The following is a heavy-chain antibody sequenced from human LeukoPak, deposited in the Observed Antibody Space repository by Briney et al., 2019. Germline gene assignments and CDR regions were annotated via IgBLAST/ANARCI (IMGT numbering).Heavy chain of an antibody. Sequence: SGGSLRLSCAASGFTFSGYAMSWVRQAPGKGLEWVSAISGSGGSTYYADSVKGRFTISRDNSKNTLYLQMNSLRVEDTAVYYCARVDSGNYDYWGQGTLLTVSS. D-gene: IGHD1-26*01. CDR3: ARVDSGNYDY. V-gene: IGHV3-23*01. CDR1: GFTFSGYA. CDR2: ISGSGGST. J-gene: IGHJ4*02.